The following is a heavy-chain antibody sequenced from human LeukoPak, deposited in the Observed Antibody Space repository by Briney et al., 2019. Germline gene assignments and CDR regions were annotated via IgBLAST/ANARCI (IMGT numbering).Heavy chain of an antibody. CDR2: IYTNGDT. J-gene: IGHJ4*02. CDR3: ARAAGAAGGQYFDY. D-gene: IGHD6-13*01. Sequence: SETLSLTCTVSGGSLSGYYWSWIRQPAGQGLEWIGRIYTNGDTKFNPSLKSRVTMSVDTSKNHLSLKLRPVTAADTAVYYCARAAGAAGGQYFDYWGQATLVAVSS. V-gene: IGHV4-4*07. CDR1: GGSLSGYY.